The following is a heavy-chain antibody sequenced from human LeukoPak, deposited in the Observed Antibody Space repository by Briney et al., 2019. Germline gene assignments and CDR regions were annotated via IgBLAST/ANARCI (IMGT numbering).Heavy chain of an antibody. CDR1: GFTFDNND. D-gene: IGHD1-14*01. V-gene: IGHV3-13*01. J-gene: IGHJ4*02. CDR2: IGSAGYT. Sequence: PGGSLRLSCEVSGFTFDNNDMHWVPQTTGKGLEWVSAIGSAGYTYYADSVRGRFTITRDNARQSLYLQMNSLRVEDTAVYHCVRQPDSARYGFDYWGRGTQVTVSS. CDR3: VRQPDSARYGFDY.